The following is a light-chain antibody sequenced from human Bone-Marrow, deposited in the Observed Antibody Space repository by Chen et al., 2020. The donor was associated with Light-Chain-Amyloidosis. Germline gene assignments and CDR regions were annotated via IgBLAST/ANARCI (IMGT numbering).Light chain of an antibody. CDR2: DAS. Sequence: DIVLTQSPAPLSLSPGERATLSCRASQSVRRYLDWYQQKPGQAPRLLIYDASNRASGLPARFSGSGSGTDFTLTISSLEPEDCAVYYCQQRSNWPQRTFGQGTKVEIK. V-gene: IGKV3-11*01. J-gene: IGKJ1*01. CDR3: QQRSNWPQRT. CDR1: QSVRRY.